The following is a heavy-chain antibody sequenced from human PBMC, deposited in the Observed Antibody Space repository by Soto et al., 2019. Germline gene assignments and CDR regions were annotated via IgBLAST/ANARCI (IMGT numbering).Heavy chain of an antibody. CDR1: GYTFTSYA. J-gene: IGHJ4*02. CDR2: INAGNGNT. CDR3: AREDNNYYDSSGYQKPLDY. V-gene: IGHV1-3*01. Sequence: ASVKVSCQASGYTFTSYAMHWVRQAPGQRLEWMGWINAGNGNTKYSQKFQGRVTITRDTSASTAYMELSSLRSEETAVYYCAREDNNYYDSSGYQKPLDYWGQGTLVTVSS. D-gene: IGHD3-22*01.